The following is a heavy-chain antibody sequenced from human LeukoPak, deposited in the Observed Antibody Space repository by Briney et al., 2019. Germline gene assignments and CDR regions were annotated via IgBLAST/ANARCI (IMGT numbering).Heavy chain of an antibody. Sequence: ASVKVSCKASGYTFTSYGISWVRQAPGQGLEWMGWISAYNGNTNYAQKLQGRVTMTTDTSTSTAYMELRSLRSDDTAVYYCARADDFWSGYYPTAYYYYGMDVWGQRTTVTVSS. CDR3: ARADDFWSGYYPTAYYYYGMDV. J-gene: IGHJ6*02. D-gene: IGHD3-3*01. CDR1: GYTFTSYG. CDR2: ISAYNGNT. V-gene: IGHV1-18*01.